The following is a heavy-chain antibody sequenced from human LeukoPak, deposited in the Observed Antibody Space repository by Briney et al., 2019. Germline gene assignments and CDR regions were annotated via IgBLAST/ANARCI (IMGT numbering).Heavy chain of an antibody. CDR3: AREHYYDSSGYYLGYFDY. V-gene: IGHV3-30-3*01. Sequence: PGGSLRLSCAASGFTFSSYAMHWVRQAPGKGLEWVAVISYDGSNKYYADSVKGRFTISRDNSKNTLYLQMNSLRAEDTAVYYCAREHYYDSSGYYLGYFDYWGQGTLVTVSS. J-gene: IGHJ4*02. CDR1: GFTFSSYA. D-gene: IGHD3-22*01. CDR2: ISYDGSNK.